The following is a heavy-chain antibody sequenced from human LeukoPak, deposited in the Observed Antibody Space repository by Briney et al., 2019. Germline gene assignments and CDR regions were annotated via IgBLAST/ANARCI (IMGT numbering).Heavy chain of an antibody. J-gene: IGHJ4*02. Sequence: TPGGSLRLSCAASGFTFSDYYMSWIRQAPGKGLEWVSYISSSSSYTNYADSVKGRFTISRDNAKNSLYLQMNSLRAEDTAVYYCARGGDGYKYKTMADWGQGTLVTVSS. D-gene: IGHD5-24*01. CDR1: GFTFSDYY. CDR3: ARGGDGYKYKTMAD. V-gene: IGHV3-11*05. CDR2: ISSSSSYT.